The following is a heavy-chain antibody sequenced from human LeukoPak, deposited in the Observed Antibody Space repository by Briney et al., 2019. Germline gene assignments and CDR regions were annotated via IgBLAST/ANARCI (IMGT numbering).Heavy chain of an antibody. J-gene: IGHJ4*02. Sequence: GASVKVSCKASGYTFTGYYMHWVRQAPGQGLEWMGWINPSSGGTNYAQKFQGRVTMTRDTSISTAYMELSRLRSDDTAVYYCARAGIIAAAGTAVYWGQGTLVTASS. V-gene: IGHV1-2*02. CDR1: GYTFTGYY. D-gene: IGHD6-13*01. CDR2: INPSSGGT. CDR3: ARAGIIAAAGTAVY.